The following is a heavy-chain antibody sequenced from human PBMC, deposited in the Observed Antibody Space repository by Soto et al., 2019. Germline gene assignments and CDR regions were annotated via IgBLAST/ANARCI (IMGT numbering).Heavy chain of an antibody. CDR3: ARDRDDYGSGNYYNRIDF. Sequence: QVQLVQSGAEVKKPGSSVKVSCKASGCIFSTYAISWLRQAPGQGLEWMGGIIPIFGTPNYAQRFQGRVTITADEATTTSYCELSRLKSEDTAVYYCARDRDDYGSGNYYNRIDFWGQGTLVTVSS. CDR1: GCIFSTYA. D-gene: IGHD3-10*01. CDR2: IIPIFGTP. J-gene: IGHJ4*02. V-gene: IGHV1-69*01.